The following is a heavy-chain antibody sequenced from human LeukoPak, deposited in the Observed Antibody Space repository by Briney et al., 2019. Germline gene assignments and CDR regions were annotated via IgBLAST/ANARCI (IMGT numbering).Heavy chain of an antibody. CDR2: TYHRSKWYN. J-gene: IGHJ4*02. Sequence: SQSLSLTCAISGDSVSSNSATWNWIRQSPSRGLEWLGRTYHRSKWYNDYAISVKSRITINPDTSKNQFSLQLNSVTAEDTAVYYCAATHSYFDYWGQGTLVTVSS. CDR3: AATHSYFDY. V-gene: IGHV6-1*01. CDR1: GDSVSSNSAT. D-gene: IGHD2-15*01.